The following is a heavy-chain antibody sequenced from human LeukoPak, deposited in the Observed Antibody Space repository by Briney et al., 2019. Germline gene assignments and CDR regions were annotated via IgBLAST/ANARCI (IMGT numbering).Heavy chain of an antibody. V-gene: IGHV4-61*01. J-gene: IGHJ4*02. CDR1: GGSVSSGSYS. Sequence: PSETLSLTCTVSGGSVSSGSYSWSWIRQPPGKGLEWIGYIYYSGSTSYNPSLRSRVTISVDTSKNQFSLNLTSVTAADTAVYYCARDGRGRYYHADYWGQGTLVTVSS. CDR2: IYYSGST. CDR3: ARDGRGRYYHADY. D-gene: IGHD1-26*01.